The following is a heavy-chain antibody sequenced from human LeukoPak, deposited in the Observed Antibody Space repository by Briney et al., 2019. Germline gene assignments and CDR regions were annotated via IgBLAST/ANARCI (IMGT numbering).Heavy chain of an antibody. CDR2: IYPGDSDT. Sequence: GESLKISCKGSGYSFSRYWIGWVRQMPGKGLEWMGIIYPGDSDTRYSPSFQGQVTISADKTVSTAYLQWSSLKASDTAMYYCARLGDYSNYVMRGAFDIWGQGTMVTVSS. D-gene: IGHD4-11*01. CDR3: ARLGDYSNYVMRGAFDI. J-gene: IGHJ3*02. V-gene: IGHV5-51*01. CDR1: GYSFSRYW.